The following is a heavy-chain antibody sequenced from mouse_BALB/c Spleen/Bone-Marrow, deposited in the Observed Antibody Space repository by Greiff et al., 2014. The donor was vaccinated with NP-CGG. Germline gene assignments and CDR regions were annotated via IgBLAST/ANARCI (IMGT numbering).Heavy chain of an antibody. CDR2: INPSNGNT. V-gene: IGHV1S81*02. D-gene: IGHD2-1*01. CDR1: GFTFTSYW. Sequence: VQLMESGAELVKPGASVKLSCMASGFTFTSYWIHWVKQRPGQGLEWIGEINPSNGNTNYNEKFKNKTTMTEDKSSSTAYMQLSSLKSEDSAVYYCARDGNSRYAMDYWGQGTSVTVSS. CDR3: ARDGNSRYAMDY. J-gene: IGHJ4*01.